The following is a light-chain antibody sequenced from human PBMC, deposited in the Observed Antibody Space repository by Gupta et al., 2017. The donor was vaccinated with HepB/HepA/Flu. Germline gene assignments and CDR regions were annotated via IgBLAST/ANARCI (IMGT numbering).Light chain of an antibody. J-gene: IGKJ1*01. CDR2: YVS. CDR1: QSIGRS. V-gene: IGKV6D-21*02. CDR3: QQSETFPRT. Sequence: EIVLTQSPDFQSVSPKEKVTISCRASQSIGRSLNWFQQKPGQSPKLLIKYVSESISGVPSRFSGSGSGTDFTLTINSLEADDAAVYYCQQSETFPRTFGQGTKVEIK.